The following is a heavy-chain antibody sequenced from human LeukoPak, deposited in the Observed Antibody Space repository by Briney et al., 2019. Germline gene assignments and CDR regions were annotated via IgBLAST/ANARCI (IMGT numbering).Heavy chain of an antibody. J-gene: IGHJ4*02. CDR2: INHSGST. CDR1: GGSFSGYY. Sequence: KPSETLSLTCAVYGGSFSGYYWSWIRQPPGKGLEWIGEINHSGSTNYNPSLKSRVTISVDTSKNQFSLKLSSVTAADTAVYYCARDWVYCSGGSCSRPFDYWGQGTLVTVSS. V-gene: IGHV4-34*01. CDR3: ARDWVYCSGGSCSRPFDY. D-gene: IGHD2-15*01.